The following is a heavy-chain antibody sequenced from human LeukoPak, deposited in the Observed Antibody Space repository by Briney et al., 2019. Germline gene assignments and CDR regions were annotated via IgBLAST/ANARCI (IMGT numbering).Heavy chain of an antibody. Sequence: SETLSLTCAVYGGSLSDHYWSWIRQSPGKGLEWIGEINHSGRTNYNPSLKSRVTMSVDTSKNQFSLKLSSVTAADTAVYYCAREYGQWLVRSYYYYGMDVWGQGTTVTVSS. CDR2: INHSGRT. CDR3: AREYGQWLVRSYYYYGMDV. J-gene: IGHJ6*02. D-gene: IGHD6-19*01. V-gene: IGHV4-34*01. CDR1: GGSLSDHY.